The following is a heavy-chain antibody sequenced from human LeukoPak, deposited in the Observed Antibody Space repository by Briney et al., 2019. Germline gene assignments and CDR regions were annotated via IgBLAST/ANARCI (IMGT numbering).Heavy chain of an antibody. CDR3: ARDEMYSSIWTHWYFDL. CDR1: GFTFSSYS. D-gene: IGHD6-13*01. V-gene: IGHV3-21*01. J-gene: IGHJ2*01. Sequence: GGSLRLSCAASGFTFSSYSMNWVRQAPGKGLEWVSSISSSSSYIYYADSVKGRFTISRDNAKNSLYLQMNSLRAEDTAVYYCARDEMYSSIWTHWYFDLWGRGTLVTVSS. CDR2: ISSSSSYI.